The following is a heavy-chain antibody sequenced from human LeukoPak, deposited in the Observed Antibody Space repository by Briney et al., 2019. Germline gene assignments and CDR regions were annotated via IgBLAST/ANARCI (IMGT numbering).Heavy chain of an antibody. J-gene: IGHJ1*01. Sequence: SETLSLTCTVSGGSISNYYWSWIRQPPGKGLEWIGYIYYSGSTSYNPSPKSRVTISVDTSKNQFSLKLRSVTVADTAVYYCVRDHYYDSSGYTFRHWGQGTLVSVSS. CDR3: VRDHYYDSSGYTFRH. CDR2: IYYSGST. CDR1: GGSISNYY. V-gene: IGHV4-59*01. D-gene: IGHD3-22*01.